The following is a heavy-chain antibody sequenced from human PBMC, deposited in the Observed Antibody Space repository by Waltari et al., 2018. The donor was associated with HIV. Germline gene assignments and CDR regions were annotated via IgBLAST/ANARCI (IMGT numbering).Heavy chain of an antibody. V-gene: IGHV3-15*01. CDR1: GFTFSNAW. D-gene: IGHD2-15*01. J-gene: IGHJ6*02. Sequence: EVQLVESGGGLVKPGGSLRLSCAASGFTFSNAWMSWVRQAPGKGLEWVGRIKSKTDGGTTDYAAPVKGRFTISRDDSKNTLYLQMNSLKTEDTAVYYCTLRVTGSVVAATLDYGMDVWGQGTTVTVSS. CDR2: IKSKTDGGTT. CDR3: TLRVTGSVVAATLDYGMDV.